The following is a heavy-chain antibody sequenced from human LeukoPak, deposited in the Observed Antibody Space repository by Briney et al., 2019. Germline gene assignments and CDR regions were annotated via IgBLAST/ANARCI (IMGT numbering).Heavy chain of an antibody. CDR2: IIPIFGTA. V-gene: IGHV1-69*05. D-gene: IGHD3-10*01. Sequence: ASVKLSCKASGGTFSSYAISWVRQAPGPGLELMGGIIPIFGTANYGQKSQGRVTITTDESTSTAYMELSSLRSEDTAVYYCASLHMVRGNWFDSWRQGTLVTVSS. J-gene: IGHJ5*01. CDR1: GGTFSSYA. CDR3: ASLHMVRGNWFDS.